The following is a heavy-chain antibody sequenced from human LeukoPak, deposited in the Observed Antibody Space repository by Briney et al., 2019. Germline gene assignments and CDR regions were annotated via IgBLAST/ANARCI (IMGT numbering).Heavy chain of an antibody. CDR2: ILYSGST. Sequence: SETLSLTCTVSGGSISSSSYYWGWIRRPPGKGLEWIGSILYSGSTYYNPSLKSRVTISVDTSKNQFSLKLSSVTAADTAVYYCARATRFSNYAFDIWGQGTMVTVSS. CDR1: GGSISSSSYY. V-gene: IGHV4-39*07. D-gene: IGHD1-7*01. CDR3: ARATRFSNYAFDI. J-gene: IGHJ3*02.